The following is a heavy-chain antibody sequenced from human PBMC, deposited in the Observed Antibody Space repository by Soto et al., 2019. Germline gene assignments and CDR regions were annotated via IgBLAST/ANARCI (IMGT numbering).Heavy chain of an antibody. CDR2: IYYSGST. D-gene: IGHD6-19*01. J-gene: IGHJ4*02. V-gene: IGHV4-59*01. CDR1: GGSISSYY. CDR3: ARGDLIAVAGLDY. Sequence: SETLSLTCTVSGGSISSYYWSWIRQPPGKGLEWIGYIYYSGSTNYNPSLKSRVTISVDTSKNQFSLKLSSVTAADTAVYYCARGDLIAVAGLDYWGQGTLVTVSS.